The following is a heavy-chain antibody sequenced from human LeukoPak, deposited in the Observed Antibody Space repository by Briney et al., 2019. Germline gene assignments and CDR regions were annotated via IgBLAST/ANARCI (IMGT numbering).Heavy chain of an antibody. CDR2: IYYSGST. J-gene: IGHJ4*02. Sequence: SETLSLTCTVSGGSISSSSYYWGWIRQPPGKGLEWIGSIYYSGSTYYNPSLKSRVTISVDTSKNQFSLKLSSVTAADTAVYYCASDSPGVPFYYWGQGTLVTVSS. CDR1: GGSISSSSYY. V-gene: IGHV4-39*01. D-gene: IGHD2-2*01. CDR3: ASDSPGVPFYY.